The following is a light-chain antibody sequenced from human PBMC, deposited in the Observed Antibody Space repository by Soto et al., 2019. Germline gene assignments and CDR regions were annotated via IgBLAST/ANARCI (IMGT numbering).Light chain of an antibody. CDR1: SSDIGRYNY. J-gene: IGLJ2*01. V-gene: IGLV2-14*01. CDR3: SSYTTSPTVV. CDR2: EVS. Sequence: QSALTQPASVSGSPGQSITVSCTGTSSDIGRYNYVSWYQQHPGKAPKLMIYEVSKWPSGISNRFSGSKSGNTASLTISGLRAEDEADYYCSSYTTSPTVVFGGGTKVTVL.